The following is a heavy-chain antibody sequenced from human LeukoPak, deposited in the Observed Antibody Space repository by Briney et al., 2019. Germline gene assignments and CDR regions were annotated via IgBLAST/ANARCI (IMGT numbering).Heavy chain of an antibody. Sequence: ASVKVSCKASGGTFSSYAISWVRQAPGQGLEWMGWISVYNHNTNYAQNFQGRVTMTTDTSTTTAYMDLRSLSSDDTAVYYCGRVDMATTKDYWGQGTLVTVSS. J-gene: IGHJ4*02. CDR3: GRVDMATTKDY. CDR1: GGTFSSYA. V-gene: IGHV1-18*01. CDR2: ISVYNHNT. D-gene: IGHD5-24*01.